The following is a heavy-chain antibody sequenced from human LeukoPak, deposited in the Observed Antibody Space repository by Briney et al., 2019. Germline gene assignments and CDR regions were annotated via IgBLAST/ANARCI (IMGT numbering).Heavy chain of an antibody. J-gene: IGHJ6*02. D-gene: IGHD2-8*01. CDR2: IDYSGSP. V-gene: IGHV4-59*08. Sequence: SETLSLTCTVSGGSISSYYWSWIRQPPGKGLEWIGYIDYSGSPNYNPSLKSRGTTSGDTSKNQFSLKLDSVIAADKDVYYCGRHGVGLKVGGAKYYYGMDVWGQGTTVTVSS. CDR1: GGSISSYY. CDR3: GRHGVGLKVGGAKYYYGMDV.